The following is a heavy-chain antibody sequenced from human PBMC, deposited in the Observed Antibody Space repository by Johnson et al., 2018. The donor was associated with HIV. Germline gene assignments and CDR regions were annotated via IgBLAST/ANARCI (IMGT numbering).Heavy chain of an antibody. J-gene: IGHJ3*02. CDR3: AREPHNFWSPDACDI. CDR1: GFTFSSYG. V-gene: IGHV3-9*01. Sequence: VQLVESGGGVVPPGGSLRLSCAASGFTFSSYGMHWVRQAPGQGLEWVSGIRWHSGSIGYADSVKGRFTISRDNAKNSLYLQMNSLKTEDTAVYYCAREPHNFWSPDACDIWGQGTMVTGSS. D-gene: IGHD3-3*01. CDR2: IRWHSGSI.